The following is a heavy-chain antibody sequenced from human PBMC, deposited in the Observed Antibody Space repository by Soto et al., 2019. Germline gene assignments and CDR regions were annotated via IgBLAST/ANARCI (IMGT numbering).Heavy chain of an antibody. D-gene: IGHD3-10*01. J-gene: IGHJ4*02. CDR3: ARADYGSGSYLSD. CDR1: GFTFSSYS. CDR2: ISSSSSTI. V-gene: IGHV3-48*01. Sequence: EVQLVESGGGLVQPGGSLRLSCAASGFTFSSYSMNWVRQAPGKGLEWASYISSSSSTIYYADSVKGRFTISRDNAKNSLYLQMNSLRAEDTAVYYCARADYGSGSYLSDWGQGTLVTVSS.